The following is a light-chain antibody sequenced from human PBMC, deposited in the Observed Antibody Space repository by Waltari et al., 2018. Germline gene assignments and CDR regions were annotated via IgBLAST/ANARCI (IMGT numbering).Light chain of an antibody. CDR2: EDD. CDR1: ALPKKY. CDR3: YSTDISVTQSV. V-gene: IGLV3-10*01. Sequence: SYELTQSPSVSVSPGQTAKITCSGDALPKKYAYWYQQKSGQAPVQVIYEDDKRPSGIPERFSGSSSGTVATLTISGAQVEDEAVYYCYSTDISVTQSVFGSGTKVSVL. J-gene: IGLJ1*01.